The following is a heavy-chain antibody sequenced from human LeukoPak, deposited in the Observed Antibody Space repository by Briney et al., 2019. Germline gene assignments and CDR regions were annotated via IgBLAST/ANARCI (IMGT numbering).Heavy chain of an antibody. J-gene: IGHJ4*02. CDR2: ISYDGSNK. D-gene: IGHD1-26*01. CDR3: AVGATTGFDY. Sequence: PGGSLRLSCAASGFTFSSYAMHWVRQAPGKGLEWVAVISYDGSNKYYADSVKGRFTISRDNSKNTLYLQMNSLRAEDTAVYYCAVGATTGFDYWGQGTLVTVSS. V-gene: IGHV3-30-3*01. CDR1: GFTFSSYA.